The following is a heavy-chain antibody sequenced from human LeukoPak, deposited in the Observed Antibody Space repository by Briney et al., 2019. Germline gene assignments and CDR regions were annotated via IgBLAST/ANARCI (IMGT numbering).Heavy chain of an antibody. CDR3: ARESRADILTGYSDY. V-gene: IGHV3-11*01. D-gene: IGHD3-9*01. Sequence: GGSLRLSCAASGFTFSDYYMSWIRQAPGKGLEWVSYISSSGSTIYYADSVKGRFTISRDNAKNSLYLQVNSLRAEDTAVYYCARESRADILTGYSDYWGQGTLVTVSS. CDR2: ISSSGSTI. CDR1: GFTFSDYY. J-gene: IGHJ4*02.